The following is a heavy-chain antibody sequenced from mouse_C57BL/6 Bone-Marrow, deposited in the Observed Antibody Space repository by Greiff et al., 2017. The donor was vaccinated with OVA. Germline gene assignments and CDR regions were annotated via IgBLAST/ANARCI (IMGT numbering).Heavy chain of an antibody. CDR3: ARSGSYYDDCDV. J-gene: IGHJ1*03. V-gene: IGHV1-52*01. CDR1: GYTFTSYW. D-gene: IGHD1-1*01. CDR2: IDPSDSET. Sequence: QVQLQQPGAELVRPGSSVKLSCKASGYTFTSYWMHWVKQRPIQGLEWIGNIDPSDSETHYNQKFKDKATLTVDKSSSTAYKQLSSLTSEDCAVDYCARSGSYYDDCDVWGTGTTGTGSS.